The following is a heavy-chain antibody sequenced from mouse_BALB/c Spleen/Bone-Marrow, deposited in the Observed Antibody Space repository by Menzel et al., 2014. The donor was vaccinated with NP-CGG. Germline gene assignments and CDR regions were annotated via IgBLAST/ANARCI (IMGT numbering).Heavy chain of an antibody. Sequence: VKLVESGPGLVAPSQSLSITCTVSGFSLTGYGVSWVRQPPGKGLEWLGMIWGDGSTDYNSALKSRLSISKDNSKSQVFLKMNSLQTDDTARDSFLITRALDYWGQGTSVTVSS. CDR3: LITRALDY. D-gene: IGHD2-4*01. CDR2: IWGDGST. V-gene: IGHV2-6-7*01. J-gene: IGHJ4*01. CDR1: GFSLTGYG.